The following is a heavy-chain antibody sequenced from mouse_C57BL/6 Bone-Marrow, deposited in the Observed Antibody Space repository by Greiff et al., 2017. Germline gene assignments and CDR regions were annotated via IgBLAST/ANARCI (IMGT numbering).Heavy chain of an antibody. Sequence: VQLQQPGAELVKPGASVKMSCKASGYTFTSYWITWVKQRPGQGLEWIGDIYPGSGSTNYNEKFKSKATLTVDTSSSTAYMQLSSLTSEDSAVYYCARSHYYGSSYDAMDYWGQGTSVTASS. CDR1: GYTFTSYW. J-gene: IGHJ4*01. V-gene: IGHV1-55*01. CDR3: ARSHYYGSSYDAMDY. CDR2: IYPGSGST. D-gene: IGHD1-1*01.